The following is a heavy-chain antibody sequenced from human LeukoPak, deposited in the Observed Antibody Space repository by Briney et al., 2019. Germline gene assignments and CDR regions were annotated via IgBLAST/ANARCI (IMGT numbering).Heavy chain of an antibody. CDR2: IIPIFGTA. D-gene: IGHD3-10*01. J-gene: IGHJ3*02. CDR3: ARDGYYGSGSYSALDI. V-gene: IGHV1-69*13. CDR1: GGTFSSYA. Sequence: GASVKVSCKASGGTFSSYAISWVRQAPGQGLEWMGGIIPIFGTANYAQKFQGRVTITADESTSTAYMELSSLRSEDTAVYYCARDGYYGSGSYSALDIWGQGTMVTVSS.